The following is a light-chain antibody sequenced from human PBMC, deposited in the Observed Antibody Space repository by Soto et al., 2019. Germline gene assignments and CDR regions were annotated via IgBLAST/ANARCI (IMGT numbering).Light chain of an antibody. J-gene: IGLJ1*01. V-gene: IGLV2-14*01. CDR1: SSDVGGYNY. Sequence: QSVLTQPASVSGSPGQSITISCTGTSSDVGGYNYVSWYQQHPGKAPKLMIYDVSNRPSGVSNRFSGSKSGNTASLTISGLQAEDEADYYCSSYTSSSTNYVFGTGTKVTGL. CDR3: SSYTSSSTNYV. CDR2: DVS.